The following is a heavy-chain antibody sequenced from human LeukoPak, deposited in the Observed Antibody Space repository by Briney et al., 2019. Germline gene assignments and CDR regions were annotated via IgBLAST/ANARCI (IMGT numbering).Heavy chain of an antibody. J-gene: IGHJ5*02. CDR1: GFAINTNY. CDR3: ARDSEGDGYNFDT. D-gene: IGHD5-24*01. CDR2: TYFGGTA. V-gene: IGHV3-53*01. Sequence: GGSLRLSCVASGFAINTNYMNWVRQAPGKELEWVSITYFGGTAYYADSVKGRFTISRDNSKNTLYLQMNSLRADDTAVYYCARDSEGDGYNFDTWGRGTLVTVSS.